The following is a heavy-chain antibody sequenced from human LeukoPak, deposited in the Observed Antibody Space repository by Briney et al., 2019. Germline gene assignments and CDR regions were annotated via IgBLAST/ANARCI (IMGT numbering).Heavy chain of an antibody. J-gene: IGHJ4*02. CDR1: GYTFTSYY. CDR2: INPSGGST. V-gene: IGHV1-46*01. D-gene: IGHD6-19*01. Sequence: GASVTVSCKASGYTFTSYYMHWVRQAPGQGLEWMGIINPSGGSTSYAQKFQGRVTMTTDTSTSTAYMELRSLRSDDTAVYYCARNIAVAADYWGQGTLVTVSS. CDR3: ARNIAVAADY.